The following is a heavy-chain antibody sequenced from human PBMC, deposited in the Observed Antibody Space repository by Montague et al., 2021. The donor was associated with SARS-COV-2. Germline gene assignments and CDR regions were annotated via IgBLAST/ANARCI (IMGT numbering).Heavy chain of an antibody. J-gene: IGHJ6*02. CDR2: IYYSGST. CDR1: GGSISTYY. Sequence: SETLSLTCTVSGGSISTYYWSWIRQPPGRGLEWIGYIYYSGSTDYSPSXKSRVTISLDTSKNQFSLKVTSVTAADTAVYYCARGGGYYNCGLDAWGPGTTVTVSS. D-gene: IGHD3-22*01. V-gene: IGHV4-59*01. CDR3: ARGGGYYNCGLDA.